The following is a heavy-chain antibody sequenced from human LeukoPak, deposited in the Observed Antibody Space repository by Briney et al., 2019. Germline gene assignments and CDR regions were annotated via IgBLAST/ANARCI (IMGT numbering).Heavy chain of an antibody. D-gene: IGHD5-24*01. Sequence: SETLSLTCTVSGGSVSSGDYYWSWIRQPPGKGLEWIGYIYYSGSTYYNPSLKSRVTISVDTSKNQFSLKLSSVTAADTAVYYCARGGGMATITFDYWGQGTLVTVSS. CDR2: IYYSGST. CDR3: ARGGGMATITFDY. CDR1: GGSVSSGDYY. V-gene: IGHV4-30-4*01. J-gene: IGHJ4*02.